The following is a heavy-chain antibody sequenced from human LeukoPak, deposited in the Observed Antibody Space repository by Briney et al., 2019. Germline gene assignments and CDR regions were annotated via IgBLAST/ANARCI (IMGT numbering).Heavy chain of an antibody. J-gene: IGHJ5*02. CDR3: ARDCGRGTCYFYP. CDR1: GYTFINYG. CDR2: ISPYNGNT. V-gene: IGHV1-18*01. D-gene: IGHD2-15*01. Sequence: ASVKVSCKASGYTFINYGISWVRQAPGQGLEWMGWISPYNGNTNYTQKLQGRVTMTTDTSTTTAYMELRSLTSDDTAVYFCARDCGRGTCYFYPWGQGTLVTVSS.